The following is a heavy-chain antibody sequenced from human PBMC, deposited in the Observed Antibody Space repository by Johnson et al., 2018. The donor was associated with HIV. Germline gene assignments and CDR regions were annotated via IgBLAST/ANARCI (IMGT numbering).Heavy chain of an antibody. Sequence: QVLLVESGGGVVQPGRSLRLSCAASAFTFSSFAMHWVRQAPGKGLEWVAVLSYDGSNKYYADSVKGRFTISRDNSKNTLYLQMNSLRAEDTAVYYCARDRGSSSLDAFDIWGQGTMVTVSS. CDR2: LSYDGSNK. CDR1: AFTFSSFA. J-gene: IGHJ3*02. V-gene: IGHV3-30*04. CDR3: ARDRGSSSLDAFDI. D-gene: IGHD6-6*01.